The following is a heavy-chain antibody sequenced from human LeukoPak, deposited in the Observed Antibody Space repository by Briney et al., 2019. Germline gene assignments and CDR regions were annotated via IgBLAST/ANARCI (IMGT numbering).Heavy chain of an antibody. J-gene: IGHJ4*02. Sequence: GGSLRLSCAASGFTFSDFGMHWVRQAPGKGLEWVATLWYDGSNKYYADFVKGRFTISRDNSKNTLYLQANSLRAEDTAMYYCATTSDWRFDFWGQGTLVTVSS. CDR1: GFTFSDFG. CDR3: ATTSDWRFDF. D-gene: IGHD6-19*01. CDR2: LWYDGSNK. V-gene: IGHV3-33*01.